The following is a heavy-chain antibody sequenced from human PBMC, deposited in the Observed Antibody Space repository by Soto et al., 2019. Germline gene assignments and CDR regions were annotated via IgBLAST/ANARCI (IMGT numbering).Heavy chain of an antibody. CDR3: AREPNYDILTGYYKAKWNDDY. CDR2: INPSGGST. J-gene: IGHJ4*02. CDR1: GYTFTSYY. D-gene: IGHD3-9*01. V-gene: IGHV1-46*03. Sequence: ASVKVSCKASGYTFTSYYMHWVRQAPGQGLEWMGIINPSGGSTSYAQKFQGRVTMTRDTSTSTVYMELSSLRSEDTAVYYCAREPNYDILTGYYKAKWNDDYWGQGTLVTVSS.